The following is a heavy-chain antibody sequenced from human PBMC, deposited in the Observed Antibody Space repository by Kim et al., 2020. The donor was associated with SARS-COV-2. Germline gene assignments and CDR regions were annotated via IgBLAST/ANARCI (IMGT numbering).Heavy chain of an antibody. CDR1: GFTFSGSA. CDR3: TRPGIVGAPWY. Sequence: GGSLRLSCAASGFTFSGSAMHWVRQASGKGLEWVGRIRSKANSYATAYAASVKGRFTISRDDSKNTAYLQMNSLKTEDTAVYYCTRPGIVGAPWYWGQGTLVTVSS. CDR2: IRSKANSYAT. V-gene: IGHV3-73*01. J-gene: IGHJ4*02. D-gene: IGHD1-26*01.